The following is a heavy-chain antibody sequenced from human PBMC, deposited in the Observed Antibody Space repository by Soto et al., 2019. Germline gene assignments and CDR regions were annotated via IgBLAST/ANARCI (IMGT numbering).Heavy chain of an antibody. CDR2: IYWDDDK. CDR3: AHRVLRTVFGVVTTTAIYFDL. V-gene: IGHV2-5*02. CDR1: GFSLTTSGVG. Sequence: QITLNESGPTVVRPTETLTLTCRFSGFSLTTSGVGVGWIRQSPGKAPEWLALIYWDDDKRYSASLKSRLTITKDTSKNRVVLTVSDLDPTDTATYYCAHRVLRTVFGVVTTTAIYFDLWGQGTPVAVSS. J-gene: IGHJ4*02. D-gene: IGHD3-3*01.